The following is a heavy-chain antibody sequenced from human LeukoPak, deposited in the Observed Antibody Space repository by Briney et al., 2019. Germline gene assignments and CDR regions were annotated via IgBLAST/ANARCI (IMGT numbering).Heavy chain of an antibody. CDR1: GYSISSGYY. J-gene: IGHJ3*02. V-gene: IGHV4-38-2*02. CDR2: IDHSGST. Sequence: SETLSLTCTVSGYSISSGYYWGWIRQPPGKGLEWTGSIDHSGSTYYNPSLKSRITISVDTSKNQFSLKLSSVTAADTAVYYCARGEVEDAFDIWGQGTMVTVSS. D-gene: IGHD1-26*01. CDR3: ARGEVEDAFDI.